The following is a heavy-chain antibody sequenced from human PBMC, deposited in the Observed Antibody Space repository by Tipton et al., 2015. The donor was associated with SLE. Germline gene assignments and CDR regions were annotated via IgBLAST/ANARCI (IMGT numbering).Heavy chain of an antibody. CDR2: IYYSGST. D-gene: IGHD1-14*01. CDR3: TGDEPSYLDY. J-gene: IGHJ4*02. Sequence: TLSLTCAVYGGSFSGYYWSWIRQPPGKGLEWIGYIYYSGSTNYNPSLKSRVTISVDTSKNQFSLKLSSVTAADTAVYYCTGDEPSYLDYWGQGTLVTGSS. V-gene: IGHV4-59*01. CDR1: GGSFSGYY.